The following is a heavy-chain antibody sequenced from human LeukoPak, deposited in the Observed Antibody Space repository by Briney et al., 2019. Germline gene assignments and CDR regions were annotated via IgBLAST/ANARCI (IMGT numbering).Heavy chain of an antibody. J-gene: IGHJ4*02. CDR1: GFVFSTYG. CDR3: AKDSLADIDY. CDR2: IRHDGSIK. V-gene: IGHV3-30*02. D-gene: IGHD3-16*01. Sequence: GGSLRLSCAASGFVFSTYGMYWVRQAPGKGLEWVAFIRHDGSIKNYADSVKGRSTISRDNSKNTLYLQMNSLRAEDTAVYYCAKDSLADIDYWGQGTLVTVSS.